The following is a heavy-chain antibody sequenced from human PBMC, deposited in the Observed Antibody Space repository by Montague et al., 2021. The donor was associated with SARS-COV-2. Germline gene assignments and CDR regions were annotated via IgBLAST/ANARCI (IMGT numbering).Heavy chain of an antibody. CDR2: IDWDDDK. Sequence: PALVKPTQTLTLTCTFSGFSLSTSGMCVSWIRQPPGKALEWLTLIDWDDDKYYSTSLKTRLTISKDTSKNQVVLTMTNMDLVDTATYYCARSYGTTVVTRAFDYWGQGTLVTVSS. D-gene: IGHD4-23*01. CDR3: ARSYGTTVVTRAFDY. CDR1: GFSLSTSGMC. V-gene: IGHV2-70*01. J-gene: IGHJ4*02.